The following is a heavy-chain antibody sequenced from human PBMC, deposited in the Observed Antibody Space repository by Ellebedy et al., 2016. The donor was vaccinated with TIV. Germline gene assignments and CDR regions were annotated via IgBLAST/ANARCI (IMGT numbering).Heavy chain of an antibody. Sequence: GGSLRLXXAASGFTFDGYAMHWVRQAPGKGLEWVSGLSWDSGSIGYADSVKGRFTISRDNAKNSLYLQMNSLRAEDTAVYYCARDTSWQWHRSFDYWGQGTLVTVSS. V-gene: IGHV3-9*01. J-gene: IGHJ4*02. CDR1: GFTFDGYA. CDR2: LSWDSGSI. D-gene: IGHD6-19*01. CDR3: ARDTSWQWHRSFDY.